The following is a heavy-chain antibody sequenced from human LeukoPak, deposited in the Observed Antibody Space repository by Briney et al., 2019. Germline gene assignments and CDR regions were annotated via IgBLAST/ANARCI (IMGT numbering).Heavy chain of an antibody. V-gene: IGHV4-59*01. J-gene: IGHJ5*02. Sequence: SETLSLTCTVSGGSISSYYWSWIRQPPGKGLEWIGYIYYSGSTNYNPSLKSRVTISVDTSKNQFSLKLSSVTAADTAVYYCARDRYSSSRRWFDPGAREPWSPSPQ. D-gene: IGHD6-13*01. CDR2: IYYSGST. CDR3: ARDRYSSSRRWFDP. CDR1: GGSISSYY.